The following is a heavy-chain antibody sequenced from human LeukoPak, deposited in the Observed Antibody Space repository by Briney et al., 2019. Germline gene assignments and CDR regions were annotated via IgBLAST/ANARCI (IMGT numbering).Heavy chain of an antibody. J-gene: IGHJ6*03. V-gene: IGHV4-39*07. CDR2: IYYSGST. CDR1: GGSISSSNFY. D-gene: IGHD3-10*01. Sequence: SETLSLTCTVSGGSISSSNFYWGWIRQPPGKGLEWIGSIYYSGSTYYNPSLKSRVTISVDTSKNQFSLKLSSVTAADTAVYYCASNYGSPSYYYYYMDVWGKGTTVTVSS. CDR3: ASNYGSPSYYYYYMDV.